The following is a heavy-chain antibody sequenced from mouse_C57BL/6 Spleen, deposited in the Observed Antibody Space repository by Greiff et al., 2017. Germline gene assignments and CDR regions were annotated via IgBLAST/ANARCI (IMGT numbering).Heavy chain of an antibody. Sequence: VQLQQSGAELVRPGTSVKMSCKASGYTFTNYWIGWAKQRPGHGLEWIGDIYPGGGYTNYNEKFKGKATLTADKSSSTAYMQVSSLTSEDSAIYYCARGITTVVEKGYFDVWGTGTTVTVSS. J-gene: IGHJ1*03. CDR3: ARGITTVVEKGYFDV. CDR1: GYTFTNYW. CDR2: IYPGGGYT. D-gene: IGHD1-1*01. V-gene: IGHV1-63*01.